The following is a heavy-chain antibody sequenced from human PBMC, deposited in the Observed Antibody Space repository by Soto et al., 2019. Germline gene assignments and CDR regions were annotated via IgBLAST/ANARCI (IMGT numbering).Heavy chain of an antibody. CDR2: ISGDGSST. D-gene: IGHD3-16*01. Sequence: EVHLVESGGGLVQPGGSLRLSCAASGFTFTTYYMHWVRQAPGKGLVWVSRISGDGSSTDYADSVKGRFTPSRDNARNTLSLHMSSLRVEDTAVYYCARGGRRGFDYWGQGVLVTVSS. CDR1: GFTFTTYY. V-gene: IGHV3-74*01. J-gene: IGHJ4*02. CDR3: ARGGRRGFDY.